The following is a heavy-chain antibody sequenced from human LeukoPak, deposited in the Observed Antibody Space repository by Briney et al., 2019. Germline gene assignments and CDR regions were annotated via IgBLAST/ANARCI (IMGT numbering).Heavy chain of an antibody. CDR3: ARSLRVRGVPDYMDV. J-gene: IGHJ6*03. D-gene: IGHD3-10*01. V-gene: IGHV3-30*03. Sequence: GRSLRLSCAASGFSFSLYGIHWVRQAPGKGLEWVAVIVYDGSNKYYADSVKGRFTISRDNSKNTVYLQMNSLRAEDTAVYYCARSLRVRGVPDYMDVWGKGTTVTISS. CDR1: GFSFSLYG. CDR2: IVYDGSNK.